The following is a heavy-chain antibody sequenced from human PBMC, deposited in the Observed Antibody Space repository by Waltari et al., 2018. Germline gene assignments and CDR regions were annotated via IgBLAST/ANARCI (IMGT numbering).Heavy chain of an antibody. CDR3: ATYIGASVGTAAFDV. CDR1: GVSITSNRHY. J-gene: IGHJ3*01. Sequence: QLQLQASGPGLVKPSETLSLTCSVSGVSITSNRHYWGWIRQPPGQGLEWIGTMSYTGATYSSPSLESRVTVSRDTSKNQLSQKLVSVTAADTAVYYCATYIGASVGTAAFDVWGQGTMVAVSS. V-gene: IGHV4-39*01. D-gene: IGHD1-1*01. CDR2: MSYTGAT.